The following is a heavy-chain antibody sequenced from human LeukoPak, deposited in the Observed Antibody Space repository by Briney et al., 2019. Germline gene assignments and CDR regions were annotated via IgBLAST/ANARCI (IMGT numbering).Heavy chain of an antibody. CDR2: IFETGST. CDR3: VSSGWYARGVEYFQH. D-gene: IGHD6-19*01. J-gene: IGHJ1*01. V-gene: IGHV4-39*07. CDR1: GGSISNSTYY. Sequence: SETLSLTCSVSGGSISNSTYYWGWIRQSPGRGLEWIGSIFETGSTNYNPSLKSRVTISVDKSKNQFSLKLSSVTAADTAVYYCVSSGWYARGVEYFQHWGQGTLVTVSS.